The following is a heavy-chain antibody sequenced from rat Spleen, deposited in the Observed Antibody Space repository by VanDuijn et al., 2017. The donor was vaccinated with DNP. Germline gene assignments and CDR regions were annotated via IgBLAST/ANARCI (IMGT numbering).Heavy chain of an antibody. Sequence: QVQLQQSGAELVKPGSSVKISCKASGYTFTSYDMHWIKQQPGHGIVWIGWIYPGNGNTKYNQKFNGKATLTADKSSSTAYMQLSSLTSEDSALYFCARLGSGPFAYWGQGTLVTVSS. J-gene: IGHJ3*01. D-gene: IGHD1-11*01. CDR1: GYTFTSYD. CDR2: IYPGNGNT. CDR3: ARLGSGPFAY. V-gene: IGHV1-28*01.